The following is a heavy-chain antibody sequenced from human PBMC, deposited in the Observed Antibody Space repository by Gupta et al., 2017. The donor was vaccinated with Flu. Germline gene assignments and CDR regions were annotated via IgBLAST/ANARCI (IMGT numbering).Heavy chain of an antibody. Sequence: FNTYAINWVRQAPGQRLEWLGAVIPVTGPNLYVPRFQGRVTMTADESTNTAYMELGSLTSDDTAFYYCARKGGGLCSGDSCYSFDFWGQGTLVTVSS. J-gene: IGHJ4*02. CDR1: FNTYA. V-gene: IGHV1-69*01. D-gene: IGHD2-21*01. CDR2: VIPVTGPN. CDR3: ARKGGGLCSGDSCYSFDF.